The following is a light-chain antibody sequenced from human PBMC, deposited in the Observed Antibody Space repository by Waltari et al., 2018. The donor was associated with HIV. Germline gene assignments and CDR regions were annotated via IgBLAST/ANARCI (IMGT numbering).Light chain of an antibody. Sequence: QSVLTQPPSVSGAPGQRVTISCTGSSSNIGAGYDVNWYQQLPGTAPKLLIFGNSNRPAGVPDRFSGSKSGTSASLAITGLQPDDETDYDCQSYDSSLSNWVFGGGTKLTVL. J-gene: IGLJ3*02. CDR3: QSYDSSLSNWV. V-gene: IGLV1-40*01. CDR1: SSNIGAGYD. CDR2: GNS.